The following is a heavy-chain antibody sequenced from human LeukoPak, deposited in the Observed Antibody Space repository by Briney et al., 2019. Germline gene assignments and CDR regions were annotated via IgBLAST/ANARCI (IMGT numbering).Heavy chain of an antibody. D-gene: IGHD6-6*01. CDR1: GGSFSGYY. J-gene: IGHJ2*01. CDR3: ARTAARRGWYFDL. V-gene: IGHV4-34*01. Sequence: SETLSLTCAVYGGSFSGYYWSWIRQPPGKGLEWIGEINHSGSTNYNPSLKSRVTISVDTSKNQFSLKLSSVTAADTAVYYCARTAARRGWYFDLWGRGTLVTVSS. CDR2: INHSGST.